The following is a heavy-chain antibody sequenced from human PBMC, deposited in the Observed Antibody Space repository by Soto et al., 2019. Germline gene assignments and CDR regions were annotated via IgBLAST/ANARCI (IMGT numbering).Heavy chain of an antibody. V-gene: IGHV1-69*01. J-gene: IGHJ6*02. CDR1: GGTFSSYA. CDR2: IIPMFGTA. Sequence: QVQLVQSGAEVKMAGSSVKVSCKASGGTFSSYAMNWVRQAPGQGLEWMGGIIPMFGTADYAQKFQARVTITADESTSTAYMELSSLTSEDTAVYYCARPVLMDTGVRYYYGMDVWGQGTTVTVSS. D-gene: IGHD5-18*01. CDR3: ARPVLMDTGVRYYYGMDV.